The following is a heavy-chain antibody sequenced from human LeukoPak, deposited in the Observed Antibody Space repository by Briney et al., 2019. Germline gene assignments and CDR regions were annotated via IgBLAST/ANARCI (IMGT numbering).Heavy chain of an antibody. J-gene: IGHJ1*01. CDR3: ARLSRPLIPALADEYFQH. Sequence: GESLKISCKGSGYSFTSYWIGWVRQMPGKGLEWMGIIYPGDSDTRYSPSFQGQVTISADKSISTAYLQWSSLKASDTAMYYCARLSRPLIPALADEYFQHWGQGTLVTVSS. CDR1: GYSFTSYW. V-gene: IGHV5-51*01. CDR2: IYPGDSDT. D-gene: IGHD2-2*02.